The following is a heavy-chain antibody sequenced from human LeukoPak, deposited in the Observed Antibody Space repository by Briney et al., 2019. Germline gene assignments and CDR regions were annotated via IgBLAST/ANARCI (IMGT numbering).Heavy chain of an antibody. CDR3: ARDGGAVAGPGSSDY. CDR1: GFTFSSYS. D-gene: IGHD6-19*01. J-gene: IGHJ4*02. V-gene: IGHV3-21*01. Sequence: GGSLRLSCAASGFTFSSYSMNWVRQAPGKGLEWVSSISSSSGYIYYADSVKGRFTISRDNAKNSLYLQMNSLRAEDTAVYYCARDGGAVAGPGSSDYWGQGTLVTVSS. CDR2: ISSSSGYI.